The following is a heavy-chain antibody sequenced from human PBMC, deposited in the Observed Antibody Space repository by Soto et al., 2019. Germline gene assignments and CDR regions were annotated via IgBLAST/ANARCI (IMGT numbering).Heavy chain of an antibody. J-gene: IGHJ1*01. CDR1: GGTFSSYA. Sequence: QVQLVQSGAEVKKPGSSVKVSCKASGGTFSSYAISWVRQAPGQGLEWVGGIIPIFGTANYAQKFQGRVTITADESTSTAYMELSSLRSEDTAVYYCAREGIRGSWKYFQHWGQGTLVTVSS. CDR3: AREGIRGSWKYFQH. D-gene: IGHD6-13*01. V-gene: IGHV1-69*12. CDR2: IIPIFGTA.